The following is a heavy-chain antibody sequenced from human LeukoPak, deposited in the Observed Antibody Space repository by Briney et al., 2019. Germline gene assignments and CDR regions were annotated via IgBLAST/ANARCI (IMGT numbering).Heavy chain of an antibody. J-gene: IGHJ5*02. CDR2: IYHSGST. Sequence: PSGTLSLTCAVSGGSISSSNWWSWVRQPPGKGLEWIGEIYHSGSTNYNPSLKSRVTISVDKSKNQFSLKLSSVTAADTAVYYCASTDDGYCSSTSCSGWFDPWGQGTLVTVSS. CDR3: ASTDDGYCSSTSCSGWFDP. V-gene: IGHV4-4*02. CDR1: GGSISSSNW. D-gene: IGHD2-2*03.